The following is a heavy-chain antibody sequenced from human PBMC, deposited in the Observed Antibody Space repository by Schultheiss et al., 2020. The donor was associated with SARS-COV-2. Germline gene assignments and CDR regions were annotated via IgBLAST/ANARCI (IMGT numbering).Heavy chain of an antibody. J-gene: IGHJ4*02. CDR3: ARCITMIVVAADY. V-gene: IGHV1-2*02. D-gene: IGHD3-22*01. CDR1: GYTFTGYY. CDR2: INPNSGGT. Sequence: ASVKVSCKASGYTFTGYYMHWVRQAPGQGLEWMGWINPNSGGTNYAQKFQGRVTMTRDTSISTAYMELSRLRSDDTAVYYCARCITMIVVAADYWGQGTLVTVSS.